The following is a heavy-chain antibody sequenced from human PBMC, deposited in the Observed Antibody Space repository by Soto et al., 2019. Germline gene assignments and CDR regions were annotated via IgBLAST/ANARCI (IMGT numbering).Heavy chain of an antibody. J-gene: IGHJ6*02. CDR3: VRRAEGRPGDGYYYVALDV. V-gene: IGHV5-51*01. CDR2: IYPGDSDT. CDR1: GYAFTSYW. Sequence: PGESLKISCTGSGYAFTSYWIAWVRQMPGKGLEWMGIIYPGDSDTRYSPSFQGQVTISADKSITTAYLQWSSLKASDTAMYYCVRRAEGRPGDGYYYVALDVWGQGTTVTVSS. D-gene: IGHD6-6*01.